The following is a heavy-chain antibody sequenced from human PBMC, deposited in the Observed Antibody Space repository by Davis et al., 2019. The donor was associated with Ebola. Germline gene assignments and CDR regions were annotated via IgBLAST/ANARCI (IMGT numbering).Heavy chain of an antibody. D-gene: IGHD3-10*01. CDR2: ISSSSSYI. Sequence: GESLKISCAASGFTFSSYSMNWVRQAPGKGLEWVSSISSSSSYIYYADSVKGRFTISRDNAKNSLYLQMNSLRAEDTAVYYCARDIYGSGSPFDLWGRGTLVTVSS. CDR3: ARDIYGSGSPFDL. V-gene: IGHV3-21*01. CDR1: GFTFSSYS. J-gene: IGHJ2*01.